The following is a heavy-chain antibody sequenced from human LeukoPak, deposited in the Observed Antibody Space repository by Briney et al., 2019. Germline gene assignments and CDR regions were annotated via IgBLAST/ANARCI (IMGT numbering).Heavy chain of an antibody. CDR1: GYTFTNYY. V-gene: IGHV1-46*01. Sequence: ASVKVSCKASGYTFTNYYMHWVRQAPGQGLEWMGIINPSGGSTSYAQKFQGRVTMTRDTSTSTVYMELSSVTAADTAVYYCARGARTYSSSWVDAFDIWGQGTMVTVSS. D-gene: IGHD6-13*01. CDR3: ARGARTYSSSWVDAFDI. J-gene: IGHJ3*02. CDR2: INPSGGST.